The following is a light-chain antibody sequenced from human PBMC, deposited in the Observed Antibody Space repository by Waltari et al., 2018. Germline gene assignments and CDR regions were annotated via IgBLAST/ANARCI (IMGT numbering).Light chain of an antibody. CDR1: QSVGRT. CDR2: DAT. V-gene: IGKV3-20*01. Sequence: EIVLTQSPATLPLSPGDRAILSGRASQSVGRTLVWYQQKPGQAPSLLIYDATNRATGIAERFSGSGSGTDFSLTISSLEADDFAVYYCQKYGTLPGTFGQGTKVEIK. J-gene: IGKJ1*01. CDR3: QKYGTLPGT.